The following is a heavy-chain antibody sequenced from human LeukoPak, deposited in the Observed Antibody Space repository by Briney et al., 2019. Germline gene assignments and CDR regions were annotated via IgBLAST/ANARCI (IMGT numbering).Heavy chain of an antibody. CDR2: IYCSGST. CDR3: ARMVSGWKNNYFDY. Sequence: SETLALTCTVSGGSISSHYWSWIRQPPGKGLEWIGYIYCSGSTNYNPSLKSRVTISVDTSKNQFSLKLSSVTAADTAVYYCARMVSGWKNNYFDYWGQGTLVTVSS. J-gene: IGHJ4*02. CDR1: GGSISSHY. D-gene: IGHD6-19*01. V-gene: IGHV4-59*11.